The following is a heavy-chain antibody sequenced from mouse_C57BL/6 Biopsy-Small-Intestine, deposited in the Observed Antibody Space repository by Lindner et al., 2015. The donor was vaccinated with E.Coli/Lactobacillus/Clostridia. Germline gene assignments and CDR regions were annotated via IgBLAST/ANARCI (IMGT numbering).Heavy chain of an antibody. CDR3: ARGNYGAMDY. CDR1: GYSITSGYY. J-gene: IGHJ4*01. V-gene: IGHV3-6*01. CDR2: ITYGGSN. Sequence: VQLQESGPGLVKPSQSLSLTCSVTGYSITSGYYWNWIRQFPGNKLEWMGYITYGGSNNYNPSLKNRISITRDTSKNQYYLQLNSVTTEDTATYYCARGNYGAMDYWGQGTSVTVSS. D-gene: IGHD2-1*01.